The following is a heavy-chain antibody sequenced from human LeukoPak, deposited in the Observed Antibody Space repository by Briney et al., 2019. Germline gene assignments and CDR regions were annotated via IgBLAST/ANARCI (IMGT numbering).Heavy chain of an antibody. D-gene: IGHD6-13*01. CDR2: IWYDGSNK. Sequence: GTSLRLSCATSGFTFRSHAMHWVRQSPGKGLEWVAQIWYDGSNKYYADSVKGRFTISRDNSKNTLYLQMNSLRAEDTAVYYCAKWLAAAGIYGMDVWGQGTTVTVSS. CDR3: AKWLAAAGIYGMDV. CDR1: GFTFRSHA. V-gene: IGHV3-33*06. J-gene: IGHJ6*02.